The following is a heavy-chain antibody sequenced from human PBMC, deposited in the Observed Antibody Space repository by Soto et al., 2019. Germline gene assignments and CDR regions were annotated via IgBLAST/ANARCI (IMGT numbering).Heavy chain of an antibody. J-gene: IGHJ3*02. V-gene: IGHV3-11*06. D-gene: IGHD3-10*01. CDR3: AKGVLLSFGELFDAFDI. CDR2: MSSSVSYI. CDR1: GFTFSAYY. Sequence: QVQLVEAGGGLVKPGGALRLSCAASGFTFSAYYMIWIRQAPGKGLEWVSYMSSSVSYINYADSVKGRFTISRDNAKNSLYLQMSSLRAEDTALYYCAKGVLLSFGELFDAFDIWGQGTMVTVSS.